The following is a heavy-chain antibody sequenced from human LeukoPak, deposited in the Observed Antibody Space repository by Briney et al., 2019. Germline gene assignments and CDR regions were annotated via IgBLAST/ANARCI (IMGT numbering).Heavy chain of an antibody. D-gene: IGHD5-18*01. CDR1: GFTFSSYA. V-gene: IGHV3-30-3*01. Sequence: GGSLRLSCAASGFTFSSYAMHWVRQAPGKGLEWVAVISYDGSNKYYADSVQGRFTISRDNSKNTLYLQMNSLRAEDTAVYYCARAARGAATTYSYGYWGNYFDYWGQGTLVTVSS. J-gene: IGHJ4*02. CDR3: ARAARGAATTYSYGYWGNYFDY. CDR2: ISYDGSNK.